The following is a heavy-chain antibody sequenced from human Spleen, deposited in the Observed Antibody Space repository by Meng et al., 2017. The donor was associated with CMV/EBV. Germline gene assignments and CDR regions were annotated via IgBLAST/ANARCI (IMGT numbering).Heavy chain of an antibody. D-gene: IGHD4-17*01. CDR2: VYFTGGT. Sequence: LSCAASGFTFSGSAMHWVRQASGKGLEWVGYVYFTGGTNYKPSLNSRVTISIDTSKNQFSLRLNSVTAADTATYYCARDISEGTTTYYFDSWGQGILVTVSS. J-gene: IGHJ4*02. CDR1: GFTFSGSA. V-gene: IGHV4-59*01. CDR3: ARDISEGTTTYYFDS.